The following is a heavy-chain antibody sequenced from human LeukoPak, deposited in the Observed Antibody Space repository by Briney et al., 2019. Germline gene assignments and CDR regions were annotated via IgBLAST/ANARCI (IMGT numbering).Heavy chain of an antibody. J-gene: IGHJ4*02. D-gene: IGHD3-10*01. CDR3: ASLWFGELYFDY. V-gene: IGHV3-7*01. CDR1: GFTFSSYE. Sequence: GGSLRLSCAASGFTFSSYEMNWVRQAPGKGLEWVANIKQDGSEKYYVDSVKGRFTISRDNAKNSLYLQMNSLRAEDTAVYYCASLWFGELYFDYWGQGTLVTVSS. CDR2: IKQDGSEK.